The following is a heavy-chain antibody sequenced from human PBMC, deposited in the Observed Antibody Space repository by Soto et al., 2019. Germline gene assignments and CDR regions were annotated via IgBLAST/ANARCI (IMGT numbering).Heavy chain of an antibody. V-gene: IGHV4-34*01. CDR2: INHSGST. Sequence: QVQLQQWGAGLLKPSETLSLTCAVYGGSFSGYYWSWIRQPPGKGLEWIGEINHSGSTNHNPSLKSRVTISVDTSKNQFSLKLSSVTAADTAVYYCARVPIWGAIRADYWGQGTLVTVSS. J-gene: IGHJ4*02. CDR3: ARVPIWGAIRADY. CDR1: GGSFSGYY. D-gene: IGHD3-16*01.